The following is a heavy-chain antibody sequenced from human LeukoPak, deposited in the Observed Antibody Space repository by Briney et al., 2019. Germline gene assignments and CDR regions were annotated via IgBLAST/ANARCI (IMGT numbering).Heavy chain of an antibody. J-gene: IGHJ3*02. D-gene: IGHD6-13*01. Sequence: KPSETLSLTCAVYGGSFSGYYWSWIRQPPGKGLEWIGEINHSGSTNYNPSLKSRVTISVDTSKNQFSLKLSSVTAADTAVYYRASGLGSIAAAGPPTFDAFDTWGQGTMVTVSS. CDR3: ASGLGSIAAAGPPTFDAFDT. CDR2: INHSGST. V-gene: IGHV4-34*01. CDR1: GGSFSGYY.